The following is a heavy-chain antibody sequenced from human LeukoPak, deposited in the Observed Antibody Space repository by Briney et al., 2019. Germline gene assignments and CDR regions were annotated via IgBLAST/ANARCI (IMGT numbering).Heavy chain of an antibody. CDR1: GYTFTSYA. CDR2: ITPSGGT. D-gene: IGHD5-24*01. J-gene: IGHJ4*02. CDR3: ARDRYGDGFAHFDF. Sequence: ASVKVSCKASGYTFTSYAMHWVRQAPGQGLEWMGWITPSGGTNYPQKFQGRVAITRDTSITTAYMDLSMLTSDDTAVYYCARDRYGDGFAHFDFWGQGALVTASS. V-gene: IGHV1-2*02.